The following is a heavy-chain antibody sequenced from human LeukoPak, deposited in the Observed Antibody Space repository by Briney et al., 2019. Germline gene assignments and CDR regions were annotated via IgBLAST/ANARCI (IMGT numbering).Heavy chain of an antibody. Sequence: SETLSLTCTVSGGSISSGDYYWSWIRQPPGKGLEWIGYIYYSGSTYYNPSLMGRFTVSLDTSKNQFSLKLSSVTAADTAVYYCARGLPYSYIDYWGQGTLVTVSS. CDR3: ARGLPYSYIDY. V-gene: IGHV4-30-4*01. CDR1: GGSISSGDYY. CDR2: IYYSGST. D-gene: IGHD4-11*01. J-gene: IGHJ4*02.